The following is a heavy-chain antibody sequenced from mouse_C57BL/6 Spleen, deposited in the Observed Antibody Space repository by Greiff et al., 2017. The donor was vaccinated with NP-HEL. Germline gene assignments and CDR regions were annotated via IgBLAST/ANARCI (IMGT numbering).Heavy chain of an antibody. J-gene: IGHJ4*01. CDR3: ARRDGNYAMDY. CDR1: GYTFTSYW. CDR2: IDPSDSYT. V-gene: IGHV1-69*01. Sequence: QVQLQQPGAELVMPGASVKLSCKASGYTFTSYWMHWVKQRPGQGLEWIGEIDPSDSYTNYNQKFKGKSTLTVDKSSSTAYMQLSSLTSEDSAVYYCARRDGNYAMDYWGQRTSVTVSS. D-gene: IGHD2-1*01.